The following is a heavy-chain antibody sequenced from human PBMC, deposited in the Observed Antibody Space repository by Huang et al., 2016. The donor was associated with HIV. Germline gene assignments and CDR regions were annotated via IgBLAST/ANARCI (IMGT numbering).Heavy chain of an antibody. V-gene: IGHV4-34*02. CDR2: LKPGVST. Sequence: QVRLQQWGEGVLKPSETLSLTCAVYGASFGGYFWRWVRQSSDKVLEWIGELKPGVSTTYNPLSARRGTMSVDTSKNQFYRKLRAVAAADAAIYYCARIPTPSYYDRWSLSPVEEDFFYYNLDVWGQGTPVIVSS. J-gene: IGHJ6*02. CDR3: ARIPTPSYYDRWSLSPVEEDFFYYNLDV. CDR1: GASFGGYF. D-gene: IGHD3-16*01.